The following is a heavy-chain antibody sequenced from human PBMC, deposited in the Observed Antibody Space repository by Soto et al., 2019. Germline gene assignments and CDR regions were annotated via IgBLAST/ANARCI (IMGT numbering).Heavy chain of an antibody. Sequence: PSETLSLTCTVSGGSISSYYWSWIRQPPGKGLEWIGYIYYSGSTNYNPSLKSRVTISVDTSRNQFSLKLSSVTAADTAVYYCARAVAATRLTYWFDPWGQGTLVTVSS. CDR3: ARAVAATRLTYWFDP. J-gene: IGHJ5*02. CDR2: IYYSGST. V-gene: IGHV4-59*01. CDR1: GGSISSYY. D-gene: IGHD2-15*01.